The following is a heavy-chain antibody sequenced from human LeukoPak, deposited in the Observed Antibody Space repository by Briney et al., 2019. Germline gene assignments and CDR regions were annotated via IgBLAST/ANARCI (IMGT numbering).Heavy chain of an antibody. D-gene: IGHD4-23*01. CDR3: ARALDFGGNGYYFDY. Sequence: ASVKVSCKASGYTFTDYYIHWVRQAPGQRLEWMGWINSNSGATNYAQNFQGRVTMTRDTSISTAYIELSRLRSDGTAMYYCARALDFGGNGYYFDYWGQGTLVTVSS. J-gene: IGHJ4*02. V-gene: IGHV1-2*02. CDR2: INSNSGAT. CDR1: GYTFTDYY.